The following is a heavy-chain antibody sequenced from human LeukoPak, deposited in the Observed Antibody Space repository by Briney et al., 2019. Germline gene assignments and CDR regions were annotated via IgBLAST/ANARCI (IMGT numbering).Heavy chain of an antibody. CDR1: GFTFDDYA. V-gene: IGHV3-23*01. CDR2: ILDSGYST. CDR3: AKLGGHPLHNYYVGV. Sequence: GGSLRLSCAASGFTFDDYAMSWVRQAPGKGLEWVSGILDSGYSTYYANSVKGRFTISRDNSNNTLYLQMNSLRAEDTAVYYCAKLGGHPLHNYYVGVWGKGTTVAVSS. J-gene: IGHJ6*03. D-gene: IGHD3-16*01.